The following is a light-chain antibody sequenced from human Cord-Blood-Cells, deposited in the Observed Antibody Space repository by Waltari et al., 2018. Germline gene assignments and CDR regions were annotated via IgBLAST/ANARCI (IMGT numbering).Light chain of an antibody. CDR3: AAWDDSLNGYVV. Sequence: QSVLTQPPSASGTPGQRATISCSGSSSNIGSNTVNWYQQPPGPAPKLLIYSNKQRPSGVPDRFSGSKSGNSASLAISGLQSEDEADYYCAAWDDSLNGYVVFGGGTKLTVL. CDR1: SSNIGSNT. V-gene: IGLV1-44*01. CDR2: SNK. J-gene: IGLJ2*01.